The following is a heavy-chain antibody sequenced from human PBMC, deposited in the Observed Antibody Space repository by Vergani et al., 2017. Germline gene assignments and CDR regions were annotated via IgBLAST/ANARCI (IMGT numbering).Heavy chain of an antibody. CDR1: GFSFSGYW. D-gene: IGHD2-2*01. Sequence: EVQLVESGGGLIHPGGSLRLSCEGSGFSFSGYWMHWVRQSPEKGLVWVSRIKSDGSITNYADSVKGRFTISRDNAKNSLYLQMNSLRVEDTALYYCGMYCTSTSCGTHPRVHNYAMDVWGQGTTVTVSS. V-gene: IGHV3-74*01. CDR2: IKSDGSIT. J-gene: IGHJ6*02. CDR3: GMYCTSTSCGTHPRVHNYAMDV.